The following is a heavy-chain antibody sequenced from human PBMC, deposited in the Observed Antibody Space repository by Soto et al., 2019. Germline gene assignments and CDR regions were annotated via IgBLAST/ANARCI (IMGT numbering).Heavy chain of an antibody. V-gene: IGHV1-18*01. J-gene: IGHJ3*02. D-gene: IGHD5-12*01. CDR3: ARGMIGVGYSGYDTAFDI. Sequence: GASVKVSCKASGYTFISYGISWVRQAPGQGLEWMGWISAYNGNTKYAQKFQGRVTMTTETSTSTAYMELRSLRSDDTAVYYCARGMIGVGYSGYDTAFDIWGQGTMVTVSS. CDR2: ISAYNGNT. CDR1: GYTFISYG.